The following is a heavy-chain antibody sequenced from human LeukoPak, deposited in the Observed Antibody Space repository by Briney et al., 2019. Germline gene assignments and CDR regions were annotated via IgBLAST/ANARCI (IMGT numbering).Heavy chain of an antibody. CDR2: VFHRGTT. Sequence: SETPSLTCTVSGYSINSAFYWGWIRVPPGKGLEWIGSVFHRGTTYYNSSLKSRVNISIDTSKNQFSLKLNSLTAEDTAMYYCVRDGYYGSGSPGWFGPWGPGTLVIVSA. V-gene: IGHV4-38-2*02. J-gene: IGHJ5*02. CDR1: GYSINSAFY. CDR3: VRDGYYGSGSPGWFGP. D-gene: IGHD3-10*01.